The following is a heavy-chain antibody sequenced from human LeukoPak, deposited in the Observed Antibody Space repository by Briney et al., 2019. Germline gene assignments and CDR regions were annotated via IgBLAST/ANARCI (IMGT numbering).Heavy chain of an antibody. Sequence: GRSLRLSCAASGFTFDDYAMHWVRQAPGKGLEWVSGISWNSGTIGYADSVKGRFTIFRDNAKKSLYLQMNSLRAEDTALYYCAKDADSSGYYGMDVWGQGTTVTVS. V-gene: IGHV3-9*01. CDR2: ISWNSGTI. CDR1: GFTFDDYA. D-gene: IGHD3-22*01. J-gene: IGHJ6*02. CDR3: AKDADSSGYYGMDV.